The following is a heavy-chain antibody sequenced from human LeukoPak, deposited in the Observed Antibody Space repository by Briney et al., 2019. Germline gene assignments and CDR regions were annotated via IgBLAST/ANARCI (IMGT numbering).Heavy chain of an antibody. J-gene: IGHJ1*01. V-gene: IGHV3-11*06. D-gene: IGHD3-22*01. CDR3: ARHGLYDSSDYWTFQH. CDR1: GFTFSDYY. CDR2: ISGSSSYT. Sequence: GGSLRLSCAASGFTFSDYYMSWIRQAPGKGLEWVTYISGSSSYTNYADSVKGRFTISRDNAKNSLYLQMNSLRAEDTAVYYCARHGLYDSSDYWTFQHWGQGTLVTVCS.